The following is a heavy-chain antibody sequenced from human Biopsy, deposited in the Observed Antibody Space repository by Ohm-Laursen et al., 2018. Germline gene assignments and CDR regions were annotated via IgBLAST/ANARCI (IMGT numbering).Heavy chain of an antibody. CDR1: GDSVSSGSFY. CDR3: ARGMHSSGWPYFDS. J-gene: IGHJ4*02. Sequence: PSETLSLTCTVSGDSVSSGSFYWTWIRQPPGQGLEYIGYIYDRGSTANYNPSLESRVAMSVDMPKNQFSLKLSSVTAADTAIYYCARGMHSSGWPYFDSWGQGTLVTVSS. CDR2: IYDRGSTA. V-gene: IGHV4-61*01. D-gene: IGHD6-19*01.